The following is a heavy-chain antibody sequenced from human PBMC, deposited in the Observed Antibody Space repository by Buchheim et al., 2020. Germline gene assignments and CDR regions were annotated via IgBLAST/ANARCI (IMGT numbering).Heavy chain of an antibody. V-gene: IGHV4-39*01. CDR2: VSYTGST. CDR3: ARQTWMTSLVDWHFSL. CDR1: GASIITSDY. D-gene: IGHD5-12*01. Sequence: QLQLQESGPGLVKPSETLSLTCTVSGASIITSDYWGWIRQPPGKGLEWIGSVSYTGSTYHNPSLKSRVTMSVDTYKNQFSLEVASVTAADTAVFYCARQTWMTSLVDWHFSLWGRGAL. J-gene: IGHJ2*01.